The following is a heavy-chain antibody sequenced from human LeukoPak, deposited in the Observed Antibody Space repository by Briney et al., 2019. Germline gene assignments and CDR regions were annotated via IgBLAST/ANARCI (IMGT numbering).Heavy chain of an antibody. Sequence: GGSLRLSCAASGFTFSSYAMRWVHQAPGKGLEWVAVISYDGSNKYYADSVKVRFTISRDKSKNTLYLQMNSLRAEDTAVYYCAREGYSYGYLFGPFDYWGQGTLVTVSS. CDR1: GFTFSSYA. CDR2: ISYDGSNK. D-gene: IGHD5-18*01. V-gene: IGHV3-30*01. J-gene: IGHJ4*02. CDR3: AREGYSYGYLFGPFDY.